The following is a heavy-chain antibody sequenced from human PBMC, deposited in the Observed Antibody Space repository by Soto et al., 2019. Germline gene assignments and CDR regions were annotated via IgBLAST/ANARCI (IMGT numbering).Heavy chain of an antibody. CDR1: GYTLTSCD. Sequence: ASVKVSCKESGYTLTSCDSNWVRLATGQGLEWMGWMNPNSGNTAYAQKFQGRVTMTRNTSISTAYMELSSLRSEDTAVYYCARLKQDYAVAWGQGTLVTVSS. CDR3: ARLKQDYAVA. CDR2: MNPNSGNT. J-gene: IGHJ5*02. D-gene: IGHD3-16*01. V-gene: IGHV1-8*01.